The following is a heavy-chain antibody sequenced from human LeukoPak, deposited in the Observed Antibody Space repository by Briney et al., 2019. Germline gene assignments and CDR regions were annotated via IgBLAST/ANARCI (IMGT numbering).Heavy chain of an antibody. Sequence: GGSLRLSCAASGFTLGSYAMNWVRQAPGKGLEWVSSISSGSSFIYYADSVKGRFTISRDNAKNSLYLQMNSLRAEDTAIYYCARDQGGEHWFDPWGQGTLVTVSS. CDR1: GFTLGSYA. V-gene: IGHV3-21*01. J-gene: IGHJ5*02. CDR2: ISSGSSFI. D-gene: IGHD3-16*01. CDR3: ARDQGGEHWFDP.